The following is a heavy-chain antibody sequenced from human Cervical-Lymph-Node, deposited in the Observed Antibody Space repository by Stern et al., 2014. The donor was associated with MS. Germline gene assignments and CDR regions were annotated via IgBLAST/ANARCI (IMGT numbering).Heavy chain of an antibody. CDR1: GYTFTSYA. J-gene: IGHJ4*02. CDR3: APDDMVRGVPLD. D-gene: IGHD3-10*01. Sequence: QVQLVQSGAEVKKPGASVKVSCKASGYTFTSYAMHWVRQAPGQRLEWMGWINAGNGNTKYSQKFQGRVTITRDTSASTAYMELSSLRSEDTAVYYCAPDDMVRGVPLDWGQGTLVTVSS. V-gene: IGHV1-3*01. CDR2: INAGNGNT.